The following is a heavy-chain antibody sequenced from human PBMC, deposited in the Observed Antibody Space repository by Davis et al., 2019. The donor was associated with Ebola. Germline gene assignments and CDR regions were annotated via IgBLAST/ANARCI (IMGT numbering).Heavy chain of an antibody. Sequence: SVKVSCKASGYTFTSYYMHWVRQAPGQGLDWMGGIIPVFGIPKYAQKFQGRVTLTADESTSTAYMELTNLRSDDTAVYYCAREVGETKLDQWGQGTLVTVSS. D-gene: IGHD1-26*01. CDR3: AREVGETKLDQ. CDR1: GYTFTSYY. CDR2: IIPVFGIP. V-gene: IGHV1-69*13. J-gene: IGHJ4*02.